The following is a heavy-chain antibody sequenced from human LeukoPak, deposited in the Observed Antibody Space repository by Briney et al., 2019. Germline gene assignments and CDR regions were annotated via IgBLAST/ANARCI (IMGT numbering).Heavy chain of an antibody. D-gene: IGHD6-19*01. J-gene: IGHJ3*02. CDR3: ARGLWSSGWYRLGAFDI. CDR1: GGSFSGYY. CDR2: INHSGST. V-gene: IGHV4-34*01. Sequence: SETLSLTCAVYGGSFSGYYWSWIRQPAGKGLEWIGEINHSGSTNYNPSLKSRVTISVDTSKNQFSLKLSSVTAADTAVYYCARGLWSSGWYRLGAFDIWGQGTMVTVSS.